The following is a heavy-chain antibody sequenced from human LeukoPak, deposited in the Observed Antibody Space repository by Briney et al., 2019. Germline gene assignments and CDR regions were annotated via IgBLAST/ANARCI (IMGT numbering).Heavy chain of an antibody. Sequence: ASVKVSCKASGYTFTGYYMHWVRQAPGQGLEWMGWINPNSGGTNYAQKFQGRVTMTRDTSISTAYMELSRLRSDDTAVYYCARDRRYCSSTSCHPNWFDPGAREPWSPSPQ. J-gene: IGHJ5*02. V-gene: IGHV1-2*02. CDR1: GYTFTGYY. CDR2: INPNSGGT. CDR3: ARDRRYCSSTSCHPNWFDP. D-gene: IGHD2-2*01.